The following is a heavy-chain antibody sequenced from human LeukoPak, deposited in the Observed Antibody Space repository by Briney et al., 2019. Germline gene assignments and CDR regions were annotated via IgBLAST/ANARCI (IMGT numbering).Heavy chain of an antibody. CDR1: GFTFSSYA. CDR2: ISYDGSNK. D-gene: IGHD3-22*01. Sequence: PGRSLRLSCAASGFTFSSYAMHWVRQAPGKGLEWVAVISYDGSNKYYADSVKGRFTISRDNSKNTLYLQMNGLRAEDTAVYYCARDAFGDSSGYWTNWGQGTLVTVSS. V-gene: IGHV3-30-3*01. CDR3: ARDAFGDSSGYWTN. J-gene: IGHJ4*02.